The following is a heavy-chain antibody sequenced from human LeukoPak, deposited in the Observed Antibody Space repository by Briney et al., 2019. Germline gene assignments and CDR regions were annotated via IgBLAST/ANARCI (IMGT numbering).Heavy chain of an antibody. CDR1: GYTFTSYY. D-gene: IGHD2-15*01. CDR2: INPSGGST. V-gene: IGHV1-46*01. Sequence: ASVKVSCKASGYTFTSYYMHWVRQAPGQGLEWMGIINPSGGSTSYAQKFQGRVTMTRETSTSTVYMELSSLRSEDTGVYYCARWDEYTYCQPQGGSLDYWGQGTLVIVSS. J-gene: IGHJ4*02. CDR3: ARWDEYTYCQPQGGSLDY.